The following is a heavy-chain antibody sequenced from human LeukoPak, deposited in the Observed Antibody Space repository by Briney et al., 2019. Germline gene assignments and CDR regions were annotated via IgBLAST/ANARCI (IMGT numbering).Heavy chain of an antibody. Sequence: ASVKVSCRASGYTFTSYGIGWVRQAPGQGLEWMGWISAYNDNTNYAQKLQGRVTMTTDTSTSTAYMELRSLGSDDTAVYYCARFAVAEVDYWGQGTLVTVSS. J-gene: IGHJ4*02. CDR3: ARFAVAEVDY. CDR2: ISAYNDNT. D-gene: IGHD6-19*01. CDR1: GYTFTSYG. V-gene: IGHV1-18*01.